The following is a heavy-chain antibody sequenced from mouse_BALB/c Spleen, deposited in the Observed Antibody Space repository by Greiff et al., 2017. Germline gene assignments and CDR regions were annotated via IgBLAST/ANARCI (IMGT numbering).Heavy chain of an antibody. CDR1: GFSLTSYD. CDR2: IWTGGGT. V-gene: IGHV2-9-2*01. CDR3: VRGSYGRYLDD. D-gene: IGHD1-2*01. Sequence: QVQLKESGPGLVAPSQSLSITCTVSGFSLTSYDISWIRQPPGKGLEWLGVIWTGGGTNYNSAFMSRLSISKDNSKSQVFLKMNSLQTDDTAIYYCVRGSYGRYLDDWGAGTTVTVSA. J-gene: IGHJ1*01.